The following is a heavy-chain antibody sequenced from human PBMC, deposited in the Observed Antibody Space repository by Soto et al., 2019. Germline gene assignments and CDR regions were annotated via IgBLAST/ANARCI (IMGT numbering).Heavy chain of an antibody. CDR3: AREDPDSDYYYMDV. D-gene: IGHD5-18*01. CDR1: GFTFSSYS. V-gene: IGHV3-48*01. J-gene: IGHJ6*03. Sequence: GGSLRLSCAASGFTFSSYSMNWVRQAPGKGLEWVSYISSSSSTIYYADSVKGRFTISRDNAKNSLYLQMNSLRAEDTAVYYCAREDPDSDYYYMDVWGKGTTVTVSS. CDR2: ISSSSSTI.